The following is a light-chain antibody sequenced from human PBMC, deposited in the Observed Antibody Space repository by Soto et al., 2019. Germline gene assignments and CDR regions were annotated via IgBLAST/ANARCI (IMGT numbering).Light chain of an antibody. J-gene: IGKJ4*01. Sequence: IVMTQYPAPLSVSPGESAHLSCSSSQSVGSNLAWYQQKPVQSPRRLMYRSSIRATRIPARFSGSGSETDFTLIISSQQSEDFAVYYCQQYNLWPLTFGGGTKVDI. V-gene: IGKV3-15*01. CDR1: QSVGSN. CDR3: QQYNLWPLT. CDR2: RSS.